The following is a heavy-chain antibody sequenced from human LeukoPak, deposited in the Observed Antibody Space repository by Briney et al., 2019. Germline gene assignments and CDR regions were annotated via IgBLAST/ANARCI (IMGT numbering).Heavy chain of an antibody. J-gene: IGHJ4*02. Sequence: PGGSLRLSCAASGFSFSRYWMHWVRQAPGKGLVWVSHISSDGSTTSYADSVRGRFTVSRDNAKNTLYLQMNSLRAEDTAVYYCATLWDSYGYVSFDYWGQGTLVTVSS. V-gene: IGHV3-74*01. CDR3: ATLWDSYGYVSFDY. D-gene: IGHD5-18*01. CDR2: ISSDGSTT. CDR1: GFSFSRYW.